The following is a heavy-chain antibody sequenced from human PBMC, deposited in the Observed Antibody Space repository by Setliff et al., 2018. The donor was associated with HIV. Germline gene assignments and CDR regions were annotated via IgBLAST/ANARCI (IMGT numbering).Heavy chain of an antibody. J-gene: IGHJ6*02. CDR3: ARDSDQGATGHYGMDV. CDR2: ISPSGGRP. V-gene: IGHV1-46*01. Sequence: SVKVSCKPSGYTFGNYYIHWVRQAPGQGLEWMGIISPSGGRPSYSQKFQGRVTMTWDTSTRTFYMQLRSLRSDDTAVYYCARDSDQGATGHYGMDVWGQGTTVTVSS. CDR1: GYTFGNYY. D-gene: IGHD6-13*01.